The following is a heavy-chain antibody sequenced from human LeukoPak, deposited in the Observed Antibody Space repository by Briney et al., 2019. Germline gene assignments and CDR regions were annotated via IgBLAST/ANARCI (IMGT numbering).Heavy chain of an antibody. V-gene: IGHV3-49*04. J-gene: IGHJ4*02. CDR3: TSILRGYSSGWYTLGDY. CDR1: GFTFGDYA. CDR2: IRSKAYGGTT. D-gene: IGHD6-19*01. Sequence: QSGGSLRLSCTASGFTFGDYAMSWVRQAPGKGLEWVGFIRSKAYGGTTEYAASVKGRFIISRDDSKSIAYLQMNSLKTEDTAVYYCTSILRGYSSGWYTLGDYWGQGTLVTVSS.